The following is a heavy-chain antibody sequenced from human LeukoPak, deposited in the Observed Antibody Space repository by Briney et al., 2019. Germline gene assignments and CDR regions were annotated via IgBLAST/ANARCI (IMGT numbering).Heavy chain of an antibody. CDR1: GFTFSNYG. Sequence: GGSLRLSCAASGFTFSNYGMHWVRQAPGKGLEWVSSISSSSTYIYYADSVKGRFTISRDNAKNSLYLQMNSLRVEDTAVYYCARAEGSGSSFDYWGQGTLVTVSS. J-gene: IGHJ4*02. CDR2: ISSSSTYI. V-gene: IGHV3-21*01. D-gene: IGHD3-10*01. CDR3: ARAEGSGSSFDY.